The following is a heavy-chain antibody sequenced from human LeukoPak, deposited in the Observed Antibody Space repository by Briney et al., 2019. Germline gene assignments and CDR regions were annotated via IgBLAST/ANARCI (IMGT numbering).Heavy chain of an antibody. Sequence: GGSLRLSCAASGFTFSDYSMNWVRQAPGKGLEWVSFITSSSSYIYYADSVKGRFTVSRDNAKNSLYLQMNSLRVEDTAVYYCARATEVWFGELFYAYWGQGTLVTVSS. V-gene: IGHV3-21*01. J-gene: IGHJ4*02. CDR2: ITSSSSYI. CDR3: ARATEVWFGELFYAY. D-gene: IGHD3-10*01. CDR1: GFTFSDYS.